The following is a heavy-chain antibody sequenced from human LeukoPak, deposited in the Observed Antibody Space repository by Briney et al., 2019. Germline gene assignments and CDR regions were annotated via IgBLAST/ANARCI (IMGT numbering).Heavy chain of an antibody. CDR2: IRYDGSNK. J-gene: IGHJ4*02. D-gene: IGHD2-2*01. CDR1: GFTFSSYG. V-gene: IGHV3-30*02. CDR3: VPDIVVVPAAMPVGY. Sequence: PGGSLRLSCAASGFTFSSYGMHWVRQAPGKGLEWVAFIRYDGSNKYYADSVKGRFTISRDNSKNTLYLQMNSLRAEDTAVYYCVPDIVVVPAAMPVGYWGQGTLVTVSS.